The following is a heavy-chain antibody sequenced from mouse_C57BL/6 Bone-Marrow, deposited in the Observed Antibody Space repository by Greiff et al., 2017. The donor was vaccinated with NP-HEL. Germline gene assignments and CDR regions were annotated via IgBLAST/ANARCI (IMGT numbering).Heavy chain of an antibody. Sequence: EVKLVESGGDLVKPGGSLKLSCAASGFTFSSYGMSWVRQTPDKRLEWVATISSGGIYTYYPDNVKGRFTISRDTTKNTLYLQMSSLKSEDTAMCYCARHYYGSSYVGYWGQGTTLTVSS. J-gene: IGHJ2*01. CDR2: ISSGGIYT. CDR3: ARHYYGSSYVGY. CDR1: GFTFSSYG. V-gene: IGHV5-6*01. D-gene: IGHD1-1*01.